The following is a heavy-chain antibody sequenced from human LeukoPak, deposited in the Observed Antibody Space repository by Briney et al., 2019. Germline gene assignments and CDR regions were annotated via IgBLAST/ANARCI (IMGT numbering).Heavy chain of an antibody. D-gene: IGHD3-10*01. Sequence: GGSLRLSCEASEFTFSTHAMSWVRQAPGKGLEWVSGISGSSGSTYYADSVKGRFTISKDISKNTLYLQMNSLRAEDTAVYYCAKLGDYGSGNWGFDYWGQGTLVTVSS. CDR2: ISGSSGST. V-gene: IGHV3-23*01. J-gene: IGHJ4*02. CDR1: EFTFSTHA. CDR3: AKLGDYGSGNWGFDY.